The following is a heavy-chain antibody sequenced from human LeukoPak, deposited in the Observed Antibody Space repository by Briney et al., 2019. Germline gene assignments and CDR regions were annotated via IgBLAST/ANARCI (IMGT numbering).Heavy chain of an antibody. CDR1: GFTVSSNY. J-gene: IGHJ5*02. V-gene: IGHV3-53*04. CDR2: IYSGGST. CDR3: AGYDSSGGFDP. D-gene: IGHD3-22*01. Sequence: GGSLRLSFAASGFTVSSNYMSWVRQAPGKGLGWVSVIYSGGSTYYADSVKGRFTISRHNSKNTLYLQMNSLRAEDTAVYYCAGYDSSGGFDPWGQGTLVTVSS.